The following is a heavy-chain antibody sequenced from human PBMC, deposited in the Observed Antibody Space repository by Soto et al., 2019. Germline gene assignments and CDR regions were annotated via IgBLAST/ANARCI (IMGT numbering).Heavy chain of an antibody. CDR1: GFTFSSYG. CDR2: IWYDGSNK. V-gene: IGHV3-33*01. D-gene: IGHD5-18*01. Sequence: PGGSLRLSCAASGFTFSSYGMHWVRQAQGKGLEWVAVIWYDGSNKYYADSVKGRFTISRDNSKNSLYLQMNSLRAEDTAVYYCARDQPGYSYGYGLGYWGQGTLVTVSS. CDR3: ARDQPGYSYGYGLGY. J-gene: IGHJ4*02.